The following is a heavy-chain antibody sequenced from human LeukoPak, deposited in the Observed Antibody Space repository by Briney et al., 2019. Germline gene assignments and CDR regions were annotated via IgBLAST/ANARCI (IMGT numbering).Heavy chain of an antibody. J-gene: IGHJ4*02. V-gene: IGHV4-34*01. Sequence: PSETLSLTCAVYGGSFSGYYWSWIRQPPGKGLEWIGEINHSGSTNYNPSLKSRVTISVDTSKNQFSLKLSSVTAADTAVYYCARDPEYSRSFDYWGQGTLVTVSS. CDR2: INHSGST. D-gene: IGHD6-6*01. CDR1: GGSFSGYY. CDR3: ARDPEYSRSFDY.